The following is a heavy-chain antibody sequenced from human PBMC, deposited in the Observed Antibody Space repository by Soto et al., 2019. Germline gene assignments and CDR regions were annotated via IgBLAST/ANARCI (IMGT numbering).Heavy chain of an antibody. J-gene: IGHJ3*02. Sequence: QVQLVQSGAEVKKPGSSVKVSCKTSGDTFSTYPITWVRQAPGQGLEWVGRIIPILDITDSAQKFQGRVTITAEKSKNTAYMELSSLRSEDTAVYYCTRAADSVVSESAFEIWGQGTMVTVSS. CDR3: TRAADSVVSESAFEI. V-gene: IGHV1-69*02. D-gene: IGHD3-22*01. CDR1: GDTFSTYP. CDR2: IIPILDIT.